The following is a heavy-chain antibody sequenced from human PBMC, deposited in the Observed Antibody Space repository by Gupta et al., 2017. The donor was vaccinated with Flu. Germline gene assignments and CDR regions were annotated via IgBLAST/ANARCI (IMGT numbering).Heavy chain of an antibody. J-gene: IGHJ4*02. CDR3: ARGHWDN. CDR1: GFTLSRHY. V-gene: IGHV3-48*03. Sequence: EVQLVESGGGSVQAGVPLRLSCVASGFTLSRHYMSWVRQAPGRRLEWVSFISPSATIYYGDPVRGRFTISRDNAKNSLYLQMSGLRDEDTAVYYCARGHWDNWGQGTLVTVSS. CDR2: ISPSATI.